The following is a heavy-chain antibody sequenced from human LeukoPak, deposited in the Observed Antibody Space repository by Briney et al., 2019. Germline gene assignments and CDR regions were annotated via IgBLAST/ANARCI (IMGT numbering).Heavy chain of an antibody. CDR3: AREGKAYCSSTSCYQYYYYYYMDV. CDR1: GGSISSSSYY. CDR2: INHSGST. Sequence: PSETLSLTCTVSGGSISSSSYYWGWIRQPPGKGLEWIGEINHSGSTNYNPSLKSRVTISVDTSKNQFSLKLSSVTAADTAVYYCAREGKAYCSSTSCYQYYYYYYMDVWGKGTTVPVSS. V-gene: IGHV4-39*07. J-gene: IGHJ6*03. D-gene: IGHD2-2*01.